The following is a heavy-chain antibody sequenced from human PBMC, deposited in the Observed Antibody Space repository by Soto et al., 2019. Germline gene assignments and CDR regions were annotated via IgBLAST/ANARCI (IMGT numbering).Heavy chain of an antibody. CDR3: AREYPYDRSGNSLDY. CDR2: ISYDGSNT. J-gene: IGHJ4*02. Sequence: QVHLVESGGGVVQPGRSLRLSCAASGFTFSRDAIHWVRQAPGKGLEWVAVISYDGSNTYYADSVKGRFIISRDNAKSTVSIQMNSLRAEDTAVYHCAREYPYDRSGNSLDYWGQGTLVTVSS. V-gene: IGHV3-30*14. D-gene: IGHD3-22*01. CDR1: GFTFSRDA.